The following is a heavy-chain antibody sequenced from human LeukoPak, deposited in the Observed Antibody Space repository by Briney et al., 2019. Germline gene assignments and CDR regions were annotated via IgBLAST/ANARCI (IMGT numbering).Heavy chain of an antibody. CDR3: ARGHTSGWSNFDC. Sequence: PGRSLRLSCAASGFTFSSYGMHWVRQAPGKGLEWVSSISGNSAFIYYADSVRGRFTISRDNAKNSLCLQMSSLRAEDTAVYYCARGHTSGWSNFDCWGLGTLVTVSS. CDR1: GFTFSSYG. D-gene: IGHD6-19*01. V-gene: IGHV3-21*01. CDR2: ISGNSAFI. J-gene: IGHJ4*02.